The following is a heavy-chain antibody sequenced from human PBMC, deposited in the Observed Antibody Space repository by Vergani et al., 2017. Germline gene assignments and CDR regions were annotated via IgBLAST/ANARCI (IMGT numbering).Heavy chain of an antibody. CDR1: GGSFTSYH. CDR2: IDHTGRL. V-gene: IGHV4-34*01. D-gene: IGHD4-11*01. CDR3: ARVNTETNGHLYYYYYMDV. Sequence: QVQLQQWGGGLLKPSETLSLTCVVNGGSFTSYHWTWIRQSPGEGLEWVGDIDHTGRLDYNPSLKSRLTISLDKSRNQFSLTLNSVTATDTAIYFCARVNTETNGHLYYYYYMDVWGQGTAVTVS. J-gene: IGHJ6*03.